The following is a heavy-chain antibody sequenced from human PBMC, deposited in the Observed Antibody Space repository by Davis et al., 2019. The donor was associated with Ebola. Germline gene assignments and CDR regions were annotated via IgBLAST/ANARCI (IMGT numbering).Heavy chain of an antibody. CDR3: ARKKRIVVVPAANNYYYYYYMDV. V-gene: IGHV3-33*01. J-gene: IGHJ6*03. D-gene: IGHD2-2*01. CDR2: IWYDGSNK. Sequence: PGGSLRLSCAASGFTFSSYGMHWVRQAPGKGLEWVAVIWYDGSNKYYADSVKGRFTISRDNSKNTLYLQMNSLRAEDTAVYYCARKKRIVVVPAANNYYYYYYMDVWGKGTTVTVSS. CDR1: GFTFSSYG.